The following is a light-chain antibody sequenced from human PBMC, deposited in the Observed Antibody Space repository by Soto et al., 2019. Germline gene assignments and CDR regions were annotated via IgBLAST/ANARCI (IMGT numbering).Light chain of an antibody. V-gene: IGLV1-47*01. CDR1: SSNIGSNY. J-gene: IGLJ3*02. CDR2: RNS. CDR3: AAWDGSVGGWV. Sequence: QSVLTQPPSASGTPGQRVTISCSGSSSNIGSNYVNWYQQIPGTAPKLLIYRNSQRPSGVPDRFSGSKSGTSASLAISGLRSEDEADYYCAAWDGSVGGWVFGGGTKLTVL.